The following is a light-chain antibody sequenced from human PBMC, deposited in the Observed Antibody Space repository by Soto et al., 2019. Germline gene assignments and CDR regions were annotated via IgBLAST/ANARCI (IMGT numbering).Light chain of an antibody. CDR1: QSVSSSY. J-gene: IGKJ3*01. CDR3: EQYGSSLFT. V-gene: IGKV3-20*01. Sequence: EIVLKQSPGTLSLSPGERDTLSCRASQSVSSSYLAWYQQKPGQAPRLLIYGASSRATGIPDRFSGSGSGTDFTLTISRLEPEDFAVYYCEQYGSSLFTFGPGTKVDIK. CDR2: GAS.